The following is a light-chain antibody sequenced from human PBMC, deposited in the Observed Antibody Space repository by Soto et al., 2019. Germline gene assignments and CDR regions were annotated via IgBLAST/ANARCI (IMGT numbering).Light chain of an antibody. CDR3: EQRSNWPPIT. V-gene: IGKV3-11*01. CDR2: DAS. CDR1: QSVSSY. Sequence: EIVLTQSPAPLSLSPGERATLSCRARQSVSSYLAWYQQNPGQAPRLLISDASNRATGSPARFSGSGSGTDFTLTISSLEPEDFAVYYGEQRSNWPPITFGQGTRLETK. J-gene: IGKJ5*01.